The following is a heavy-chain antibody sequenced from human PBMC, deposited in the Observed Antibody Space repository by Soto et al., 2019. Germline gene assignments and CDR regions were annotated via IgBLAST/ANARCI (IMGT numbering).Heavy chain of an antibody. D-gene: IGHD3-10*01. V-gene: IGHV1-8*01. CDR3: VTQTASGYYYYYMDV. Sequence: KVSCKASGYTFTSYDINWVRQATGQGLEWMGWMNPNSGNTVYAQKFQGRVSMTRNTSISTAFMELSSLRSEDTAVYYCVTQTASGYYYYYMDVWGKGTTVTVSS. CDR2: MNPNSGNT. J-gene: IGHJ6*03. CDR1: GYTFTSYD.